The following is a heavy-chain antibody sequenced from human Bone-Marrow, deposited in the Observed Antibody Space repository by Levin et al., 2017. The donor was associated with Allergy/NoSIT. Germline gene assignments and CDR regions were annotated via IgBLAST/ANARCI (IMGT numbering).Heavy chain of an antibody. CDR3: AKWVRGSDGGWFFDF. Sequence: PVGSLRLSCAASGFTFSSYAMTWVRQAPGKGLEWISGLSGRGETTYYADSVKGRFTISRDNDKNTLFLQMNSLRTEDTALFYCAKWVRGSDGGWFFDFWGRGTLVTVSS. CDR1: GFTFSSYA. V-gene: IGHV3-23*01. D-gene: IGHD3-16*01. J-gene: IGHJ2*01. CDR2: LSGRGETT.